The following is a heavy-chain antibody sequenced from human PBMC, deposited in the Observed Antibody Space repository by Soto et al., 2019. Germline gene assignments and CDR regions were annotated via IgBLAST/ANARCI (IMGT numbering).Heavy chain of an antibody. V-gene: IGHV4-59*01. CDR2: IYYSGST. CDR1: GGSISSYY. CDR3: ARDPGHIAAADLRYYYSYGMDV. J-gene: IGHJ6*02. Sequence: SETLSLTCTVSGGSISSYYWSWIRQPPGKGLEWIGYIYYSGSTNYNPSLKSRVTISVDTSKNQFSLKLSSVTAADTAVYYCARDPGHIAAADLRYYYSYGMDVWGQGTTVTVSS. D-gene: IGHD6-13*01.